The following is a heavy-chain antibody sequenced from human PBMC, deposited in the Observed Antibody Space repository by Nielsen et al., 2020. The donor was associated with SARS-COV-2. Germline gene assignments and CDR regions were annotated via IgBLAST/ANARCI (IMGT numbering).Heavy chain of an antibody. CDR2: IWYDGSNK. Sequence: WIRQPPGKGLEWVAVIWYDGSNKYYADSVKGRFTISRDNSKNTLYLQMNSLRAEDTAVYYCARDSNKYSFDYWGQGTLVTVSS. J-gene: IGHJ4*02. CDR3: ARDSNKYSFDY. V-gene: IGHV3-33*01. D-gene: IGHD1/OR15-1a*01.